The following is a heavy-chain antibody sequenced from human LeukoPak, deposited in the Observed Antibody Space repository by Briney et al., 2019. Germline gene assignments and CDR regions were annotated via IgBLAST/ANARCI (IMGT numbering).Heavy chain of an antibody. V-gene: IGHV3-23*01. CDR2: ITGAGSST. J-gene: IGHJ3*02. CDR1: GFTFKSYG. Sequence: GGSLRHSCAASGFTFKSYGMTWVRQVPGKGLEWVSSITGAGSSTKYADSVNGRFTISRDNAQNSLYLQMNNLRAEDTALYYCVRDRHYAFDIWGQGTMVTVSS. CDR3: VRDRHYAFDI. D-gene: IGHD6-6*01.